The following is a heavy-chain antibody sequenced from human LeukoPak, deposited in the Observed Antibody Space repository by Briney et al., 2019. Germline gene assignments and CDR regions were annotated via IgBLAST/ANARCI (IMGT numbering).Heavy chain of an antibody. Sequence: SETLCLTCTVSGGSISSYYWSWIRQPAGKGLEWIGRIYTSGSTDYNPSLKSRVTMSVDTSKNQFSLKLSSVTAADTAVYYCARDLIVPVGLTGSGSYSTDYWGQGTLVTVSS. CDR3: ARDLIVPVGLTGSGSYSTDY. J-gene: IGHJ4*02. CDR1: GGSISSYY. D-gene: IGHD3-10*01. CDR2: IYTSGST. V-gene: IGHV4-4*07.